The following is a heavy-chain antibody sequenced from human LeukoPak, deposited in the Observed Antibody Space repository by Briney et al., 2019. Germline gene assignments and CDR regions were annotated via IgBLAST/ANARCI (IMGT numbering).Heavy chain of an antibody. Sequence: QPGGSLRLSCAASGFTFSSYAMSWVRQAPGKGLEWVSTISGNGDYTFYADSVKGRFTISRDNAKNSLYLQMNSLRAEDTAVYYCARGPTNVLLWFGELPDWGQGTLVTVSS. D-gene: IGHD3-10*01. J-gene: IGHJ4*02. V-gene: IGHV3-23*01. CDR3: ARGPTNVLLWFGELPD. CDR2: ISGNGDYT. CDR1: GFTFSSYA.